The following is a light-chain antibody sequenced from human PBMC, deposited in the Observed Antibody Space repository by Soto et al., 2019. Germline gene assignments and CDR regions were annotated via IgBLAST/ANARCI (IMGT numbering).Light chain of an antibody. V-gene: IGLV1-40*01. J-gene: IGLJ3*02. Sequence: QSVLTQPPSVSGAPGQKVTISCTRSSSNIGAAYDVHWYQHLPGTAPKLLIYGNNNRPSGVPDRFSGSKSGTSASLAITGLQAEDEADYYCQSYDSILSGGVFGGGTKLTVL. CDR1: SSNIGAAYD. CDR2: GNN. CDR3: QSYDSILSGGV.